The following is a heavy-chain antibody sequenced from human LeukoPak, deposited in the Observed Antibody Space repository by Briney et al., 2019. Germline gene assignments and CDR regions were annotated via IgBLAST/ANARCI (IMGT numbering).Heavy chain of an antibody. D-gene: IGHD4-17*01. Sequence: SETLSLTCTVSGGSLSSYFWNWIRQPPGKGLEWIGYIHYSATTNYNPSLKSRVTISLDTSKNQLSLELSSVTAADTAVYYCARSRGGFGDYGSWFDPWGQGTLVTVSS. J-gene: IGHJ5*02. V-gene: IGHV4-59*01. CDR3: ARSRGGFGDYGSWFDP. CDR1: GGSLSSYF. CDR2: IHYSATT.